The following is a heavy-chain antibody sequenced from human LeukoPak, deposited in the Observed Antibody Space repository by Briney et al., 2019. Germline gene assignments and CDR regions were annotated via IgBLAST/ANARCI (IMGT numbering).Heavy chain of an antibody. CDR2: ISSSGSTI. Sequence: GGSLRLSCAASGFTFSSHEMNWVRQAPGKGLEWVSYISSSGSTIYYADSVKGRFTISRDNAKNSLYLQMNSLRAEDSAVYYCASELAAAAGAIDYWGQGTLVTVSS. V-gene: IGHV3-48*03. CDR1: GFTFSSHE. CDR3: ASELAAAAGAIDY. J-gene: IGHJ4*02. D-gene: IGHD6-13*01.